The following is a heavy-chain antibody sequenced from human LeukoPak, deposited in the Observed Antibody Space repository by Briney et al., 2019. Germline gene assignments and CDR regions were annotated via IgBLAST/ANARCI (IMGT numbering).Heavy chain of an antibody. CDR3: VRDLLWAFDI. CDR1: GFTFSTYS. Sequence: GGSLRLSCVASGFTFSTYSINWIRQAPGKGLEWISYIISDSSAMSYADSVKGRFTISRDNAKNSLYLHMNSLSDEDTAMYFCVRDLLWAFDIWGQGTMVTVSS. V-gene: IGHV3-48*02. CDR2: IISDSSAM. J-gene: IGHJ3*02. D-gene: IGHD2-21*01.